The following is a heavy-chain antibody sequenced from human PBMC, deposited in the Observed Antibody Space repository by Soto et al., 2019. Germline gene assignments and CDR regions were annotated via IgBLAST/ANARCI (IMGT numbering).Heavy chain of an antibody. CDR3: ARDTSLTTVTTFDY. CDR2: IYYSGST. Sequence: QVQLQESGPGLVKPSQTLSLTCTVSGGSISSGDYYWSWIRQPPGKGLEWIGYIYYSGSTYYNPSLKSRVTISVDPSKRQFSLTLSSVTAADTAVYYCARDTSLTTVTTFDYWGQGTLVTVSS. J-gene: IGHJ4*02. V-gene: IGHV4-30-4*01. CDR1: GGSISSGDYY. D-gene: IGHD4-17*01.